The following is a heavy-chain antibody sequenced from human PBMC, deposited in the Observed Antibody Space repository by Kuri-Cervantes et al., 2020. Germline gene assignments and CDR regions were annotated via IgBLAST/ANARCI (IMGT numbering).Heavy chain of an antibody. V-gene: IGHV1-46*01. CDR1: GYTFTSYC. J-gene: IGHJ4*02. CDR2: INPSGGST. CDR3: ARDGLYHYDY. D-gene: IGHD3-16*01. Sequence: ASVKVSCKASGYTFTSYCMHWVRQAPGQGLEWMGIINPSGGSTSYAQKFQGRVTMTRDTSTSTAYMEVRSLRSDDTAVYYCARDGLYHYDYWGQGTLVTVSS.